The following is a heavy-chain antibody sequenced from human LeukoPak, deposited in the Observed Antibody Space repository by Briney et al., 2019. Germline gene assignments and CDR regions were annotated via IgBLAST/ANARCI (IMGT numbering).Heavy chain of an antibody. J-gene: IGHJ4*02. CDR1: GFTFSSYS. CDR3: ARDLDTRNSYEFAY. CDR2: ISGSTGYI. V-gene: IGHV3-21*01. Sequence: GGSPRLSCAASGFTFSSYSMTWVRQAPGKGLEWVSSISGSTGYIYYADSVKGRFTISRDNAKNSLYLQMNSLRVEDTAVYYCARDLDTRNSYEFAYWGQGTLVTVFS. D-gene: IGHD5-18*01.